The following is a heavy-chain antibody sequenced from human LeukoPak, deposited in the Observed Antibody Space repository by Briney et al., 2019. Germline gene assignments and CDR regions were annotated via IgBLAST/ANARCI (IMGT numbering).Heavy chain of an antibody. J-gene: IGHJ3*02. CDR1: GYSFTSYW. CDR2: IYPGDSDT. D-gene: IGHD2-8*01. V-gene: IGHV5-51*01. Sequence: GESLKISCKGSGYSFTSYWIGWVRQMPGKGLEWMGIIYPGDSDTRYSPSFQGQVTISAHKSISTAYLQWSSLKASDTAMYYCARAGGLYCTNGVCYRKFDAFDIWGQGTMVTVSS. CDR3: ARAGGLYCTNGVCYRKFDAFDI.